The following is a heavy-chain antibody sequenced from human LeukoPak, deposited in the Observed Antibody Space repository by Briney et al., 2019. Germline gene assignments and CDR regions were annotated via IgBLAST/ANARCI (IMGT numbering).Heavy chain of an antibody. D-gene: IGHD3-10*01. CDR1: GFTFSSYI. CDR2: ISSDSGTI. J-gene: IGHJ4*02. V-gene: IGHV3-48*04. CDR3: GMVRAVFFDY. Sequence: GGSLRLSCAGSGFTFSSYIMNWVRQAPGKGLEWVSYISSDSGTIYYADSVKGPFTISRDNAKNSLYLQMNSVRAEDTGVYYCGMVRAVFFDYWGQGALVTVSS.